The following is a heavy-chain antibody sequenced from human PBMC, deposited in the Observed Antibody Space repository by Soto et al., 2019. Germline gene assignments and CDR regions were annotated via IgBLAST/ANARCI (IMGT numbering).Heavy chain of an antibody. V-gene: IGHV4-30-4*01. Sequence: SETLSLTCSVSGDSISTVDYFWAWIRQPPGQALEYIGYIYKSATTYYNPSCESRVAISLDTSKSQFSLNVTSVTAADTAVYFCARGRYCLTGRCFPNWFDSWGQGTLVTVSS. CDR2: IYKSATT. J-gene: IGHJ5*01. CDR1: GDSISTVDYF. CDR3: ARGRYCLTGRCFPNWFDS. D-gene: IGHD2-15*01.